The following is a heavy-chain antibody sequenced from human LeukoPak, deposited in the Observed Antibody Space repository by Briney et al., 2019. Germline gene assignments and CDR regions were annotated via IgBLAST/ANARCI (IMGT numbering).Heavy chain of an antibody. CDR2: VFYTGST. J-gene: IGHJ4*02. CDR3: ATYSTASVGFHY. CDR1: GVSITNYY. V-gene: IGHV4-59*01. D-gene: IGHD6-13*01. Sequence: SETLSLTCIVSGVSITNYYWTWIRQPPGEGLEWIGYVFYTGSTNYNPSLEGRVTISVDTSKNQVSLKLTSMTAADTAVYYCATYSTASVGFHYWGRGTLVTVSS.